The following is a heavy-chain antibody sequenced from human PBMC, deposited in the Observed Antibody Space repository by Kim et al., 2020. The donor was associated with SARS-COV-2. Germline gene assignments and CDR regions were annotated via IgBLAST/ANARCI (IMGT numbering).Heavy chain of an antibody. CDR3: AGAGVLIYSPGSY. Sequence: YTNSVKGRVTISRDDSKNTLYLQMNCLRAEDTAVYYCAGAGVLIYSPGSYWGQGTLVTVSS. D-gene: IGHD5-18*01. J-gene: IGHJ4*02. V-gene: IGHV3-30*10.